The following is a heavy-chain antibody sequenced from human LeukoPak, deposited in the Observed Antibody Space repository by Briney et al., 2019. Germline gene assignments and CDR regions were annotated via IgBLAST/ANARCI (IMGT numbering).Heavy chain of an antibody. D-gene: IGHD3-22*01. CDR3: ARTYRYYYDSSGYYPYFDY. V-gene: IGHV1-2*02. CDR2: INPNSGGT. Sequence: ASVRVSCKASGYTFTDFYIHCVRQAPGQGLEWMGWINPNSGGTNYAQKFQGRVTMTRDTSISTAYMELSRLRSDDTAVYYCARTYRYYYDSSGYYPYFDYWGQGTLVTVSS. CDR1: GYTFTDFY. J-gene: IGHJ4*02.